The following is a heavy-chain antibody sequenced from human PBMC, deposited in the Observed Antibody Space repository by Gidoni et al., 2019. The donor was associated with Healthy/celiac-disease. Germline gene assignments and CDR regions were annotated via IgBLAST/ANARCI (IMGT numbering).Heavy chain of an antibody. Sequence: EVQLLESGGGLVPPGGSLRLSCAASGFTFSSYAMSWVRQAPGKGLEWVSAISGSGGSTYYAYSVKGRFTISRDNSKNTLYLQMNSLRAEDTAVYYCAAHCTNGVCYGWFDPWGQGTLVTVSS. CDR3: AAHCTNGVCYGWFDP. D-gene: IGHD2-8*01. CDR1: GFTFSSYA. J-gene: IGHJ5*02. CDR2: ISGSGGST. V-gene: IGHV3-23*01.